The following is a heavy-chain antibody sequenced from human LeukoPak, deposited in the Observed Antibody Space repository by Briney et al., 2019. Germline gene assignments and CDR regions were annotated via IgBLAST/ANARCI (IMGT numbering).Heavy chain of an antibody. Sequence: GGSLRLSCAASGFTFSSYWMSWVRQAPGKGLEWVANIKQDGSEKYYVDSVKGRFTISRDNAKNSLYLQMNSLRAEDTAVYYCARDLLYYDILTGYYLSNAFDIWGQGTMVTVSS. D-gene: IGHD3-9*01. J-gene: IGHJ3*02. CDR1: GFTFSSYW. CDR2: IKQDGSEK. CDR3: ARDLLYYDILTGYYLSNAFDI. V-gene: IGHV3-7*03.